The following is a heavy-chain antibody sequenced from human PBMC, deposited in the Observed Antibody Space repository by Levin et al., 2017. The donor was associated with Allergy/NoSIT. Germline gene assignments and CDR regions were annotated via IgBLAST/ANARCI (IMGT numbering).Heavy chain of an antibody. CDR3: ARRGTRDYYYYMDV. D-gene: IGHD1-1*01. CDR1: GYSFTSYW. CDR2: IYPGDSDT. Sequence: PGGSLRLSCQGSGYSFTSYWIGWVRQMPGKGLEWMGIIYPGDSDTRYSPSFQGQVTFSADKSISTAYLQWSSLKASDTAIYYCARRGTRDYYYYMDVWGKGTTVTVSS. V-gene: IGHV5-51*01. J-gene: IGHJ6*03.